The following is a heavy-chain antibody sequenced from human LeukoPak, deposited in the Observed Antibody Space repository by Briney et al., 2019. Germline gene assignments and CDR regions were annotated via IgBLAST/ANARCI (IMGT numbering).Heavy chain of an antibody. CDR1: VYTFTSYG. Sequence: GASVKVSCKASVYTFTSYGIGWVRPAPGQGLECMGWISAYNGNTNYAQKLQGRVSMTTDTFRSIDYMGLRSVRSDDTAVYYCARDQPSSPGTMVRGVYDYWGQGNLVTVSS. CDR2: ISAYNGNT. CDR3: ARDQPSSPGTMVRGVYDY. D-gene: IGHD3-10*01. V-gene: IGHV1-18*01. J-gene: IGHJ4*02.